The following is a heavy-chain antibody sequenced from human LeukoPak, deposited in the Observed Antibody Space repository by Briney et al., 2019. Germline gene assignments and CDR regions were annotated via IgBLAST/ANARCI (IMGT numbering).Heavy chain of an antibody. CDR1: GFTFSSYA. V-gene: IGHV3-23*01. D-gene: IGHD3-10*01. J-gene: IGHJ4*02. Sequence: GGSLRLSCAASGFTFSSYAMSWVRQASGKGLEWVSAISGSGGSTYCADSVKGRFTISRDNSKNTLYLQMNSLRAEDTAVYYCAKFRGILQPIDYWGQGTLVTVSS. CDR2: ISGSGGST. CDR3: AKFRGILQPIDY.